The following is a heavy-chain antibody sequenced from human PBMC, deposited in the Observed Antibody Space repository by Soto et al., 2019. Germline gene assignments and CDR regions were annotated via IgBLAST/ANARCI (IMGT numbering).Heavy chain of an antibody. CDR3: AKVLVGATGHTDSDS. CDR2: IDYNGGT. Sequence: PSETLSLTCTVSGGSIYRSGYYWGWIRQPPGRGLEWIGNIDYNGGTYSNPSLKSRVTISRDTSKNQFSLKLTSVTAADTALYYCAKVLVGATGHTDSDSWGPGTLVTVSS. CDR1: GGSIYRSGYY. V-gene: IGHV4-39*01. D-gene: IGHD2-15*01. J-gene: IGHJ4*02.